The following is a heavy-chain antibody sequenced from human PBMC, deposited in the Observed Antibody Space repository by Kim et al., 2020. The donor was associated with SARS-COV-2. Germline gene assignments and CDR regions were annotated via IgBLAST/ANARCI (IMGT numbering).Heavy chain of an antibody. Sequence: RGSLRLSCAASGFTFSSYEMNWVRQAPGKGLEWVSYISSSGSTIYYADSVKGRFTISRDNAKNSLYLQMNSLRAEDTAVYYCARDTQQLALGGWYFDLWGRGTLVTVSS. CDR2: ISSSGSTI. CDR3: ARDTQQLALGGWYFDL. V-gene: IGHV3-48*03. D-gene: IGHD6-13*01. CDR1: GFTFSSYE. J-gene: IGHJ2*01.